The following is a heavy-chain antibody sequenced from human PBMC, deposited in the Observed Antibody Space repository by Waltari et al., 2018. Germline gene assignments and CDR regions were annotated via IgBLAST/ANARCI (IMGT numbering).Heavy chain of an antibody. CDR2: INAGNGNT. CDR1: GYTFTSYA. CDR3: AREAAAVTGRRYYYYYMDV. D-gene: IGHD6-13*01. V-gene: IGHV1-3*03. Sequence: QVQLVQSGAEVKKPGASVKVSCKASGYTFTSYAMHWVRQAPGHRLEWMGWINAGNGNTKYSQEFQGRVTITRDTSASTAYMELSSLRSEDMAVYYCAREAAAVTGRRYYYYYMDVWGKGTTVTVSS. J-gene: IGHJ6*03.